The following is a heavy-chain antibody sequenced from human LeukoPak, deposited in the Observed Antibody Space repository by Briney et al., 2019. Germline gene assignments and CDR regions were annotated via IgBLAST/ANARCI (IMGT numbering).Heavy chain of an antibody. V-gene: IGHV3-7*04. Sequence: GGSLRLSCAASGFTFRSYWMTWVRQAPGKGLEWVSNIKQDGSEKYYVGSVKGRFTISRDNAKNSLYLQMNSLRAEDTAVYYCARGGSGWPLDVWGKGTTVTVSS. D-gene: IGHD6-19*01. J-gene: IGHJ6*04. CDR3: ARGGSGWPLDV. CDR1: GFTFRSYW. CDR2: IKQDGSEK.